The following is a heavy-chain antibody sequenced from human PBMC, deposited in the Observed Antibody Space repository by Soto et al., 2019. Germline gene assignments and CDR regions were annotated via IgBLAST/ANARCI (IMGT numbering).Heavy chain of an antibody. V-gene: IGHV4-59*13. CDR1: GASISDNS. D-gene: IGHD1-1*01. J-gene: IGHJ4*02. CDR3: ARIWYNFGHHGFDL. Sequence: QVQLQESGPGLVKPSEALSLACNVSGASISDNSWTWIRQPPGKGLEWIGHVYKSGTTNYDPSLKSRVTLSLDTAKNQFFLRLSSVTAADTAVYYCARIWYNFGHHGFDLWGRGTLVTVSS. CDR2: VYKSGTT.